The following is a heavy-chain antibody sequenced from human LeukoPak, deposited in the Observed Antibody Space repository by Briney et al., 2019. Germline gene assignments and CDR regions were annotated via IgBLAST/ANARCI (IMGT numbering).Heavy chain of an antibody. CDR3: ARRDSYGTKYHFDY. D-gene: IGHD5-18*01. CDR2: ISSSSSYT. V-gene: IGHV3-11*06. Sequence: GGSLRLSCAASGFTFSDYYMSWIRQAPGKGLEWVSYISSSSSYTNYADSVKGRFTISRDNAKNSLYLQMNSLRAEDTAVYYCARRDSYGTKYHFDYWGQGTLVTVSS. CDR1: GFTFSDYY. J-gene: IGHJ4*02.